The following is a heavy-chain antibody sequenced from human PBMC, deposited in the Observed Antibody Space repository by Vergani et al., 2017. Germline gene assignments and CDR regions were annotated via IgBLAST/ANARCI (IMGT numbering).Heavy chain of an antibody. V-gene: IGHV1-46*03. D-gene: IGHD3-9*01. CDR1: VYTFSNYY. Sequence: QVQVVQSGAEVKKSGASVKVSCKTSVYTFSNYYMHWVRQAPGQGLEWMGIINPSGGHTYYAQKFQGRVTMPRDTSTSTVYMELSSLRSEDTAIYYCARGDYGILAGYRYWGQGTLVTVSA. CDR2: INPSGGHT. J-gene: IGHJ4*02. CDR3: ARGDYGILAGYRY.